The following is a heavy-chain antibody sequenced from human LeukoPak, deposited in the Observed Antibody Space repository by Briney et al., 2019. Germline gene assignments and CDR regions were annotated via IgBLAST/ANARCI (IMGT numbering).Heavy chain of an antibody. CDR1: GESVTHYY. D-gene: IGHD6-19*01. J-gene: IGHJ4*02. V-gene: IGHV4-34*01. CDR2: IPPSGFT. CDR3: ARQSPYSSGWYYFDY. Sequence: PSETLSLTCAVYGESVTHYYYNWIRQPPGKGLEWIAEIPPSGFTKYNPSLKSRVTISVDRSKNHFSLKLNSLTAADTAIYYCARQSPYSSGWYYFDYWGQGTLVTVSS.